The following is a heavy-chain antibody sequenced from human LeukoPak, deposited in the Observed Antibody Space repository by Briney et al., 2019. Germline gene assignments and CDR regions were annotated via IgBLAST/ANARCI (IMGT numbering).Heavy chain of an antibody. V-gene: IGHV3-23*01. D-gene: IGHD2-2*01. J-gene: IGHJ4*02. CDR3: AKIGDCTSTTCSDFDY. CDR1: GFTFSSYA. CDR2: ISGSGGRT. Sequence: GGSLRLSCAASGFTFSSYAMTWVRQAPGKGLEWVSTISGSGGRTYYPDSVKGRFTISRDNSRNTLYLQMNSLSTEDTAVHYCAKIGDCTSTTCSDFDYWGQGTLVTVSS.